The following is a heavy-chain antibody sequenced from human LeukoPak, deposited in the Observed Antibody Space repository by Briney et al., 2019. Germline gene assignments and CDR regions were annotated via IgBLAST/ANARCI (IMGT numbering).Heavy chain of an antibody. CDR1: GFTFSSYA. D-gene: IGHD1-26*01. CDR3: AKSGGSYYSYNWFDP. V-gene: IGHV3-23*01. Sequence: GGSLRLSCAASGFTFSSYAMSWVRQAPGKGLEWVSAISGSGGSTYYADSVKGRFTISRDNSKNTLYLQMNSLRAEDTAVYYCAKSGGSYYSYNWFDPWGQGTLVTVSS. J-gene: IGHJ5*02. CDR2: ISGSGGST.